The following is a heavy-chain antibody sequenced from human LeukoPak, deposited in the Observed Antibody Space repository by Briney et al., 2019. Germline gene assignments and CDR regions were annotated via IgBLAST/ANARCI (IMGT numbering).Heavy chain of an antibody. V-gene: IGHV4-31*03. D-gene: IGHD6-19*01. J-gene: IGHJ4*02. CDR1: GDSISSGDYY. Sequence: PSETLSLTCTVSGDSISSGDYYGTWIRQHPGKGLEWIGYIHYSGSTYYNPSLKSRVTISVDTSKNQFSLKVSSVTAADTAVYYCARAKYSSGWYLDYWGQGTLVTVSS. CDR2: IHYSGST. CDR3: ARAKYSSGWYLDY.